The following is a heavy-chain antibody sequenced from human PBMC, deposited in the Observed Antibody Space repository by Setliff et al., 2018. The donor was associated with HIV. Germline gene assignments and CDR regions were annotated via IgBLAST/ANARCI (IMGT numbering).Heavy chain of an antibody. CDR1: GFTFSRYG. V-gene: IGHV3-23*01. CDR2: ISGSGAST. D-gene: IGHD1-26*01. CDR3: VRDGVGTTPFDY. J-gene: IGHJ4*02. Sequence: GGSLRLSCGASGFTFSRYGMIWVRQAPGKGLEWVSGISGSGASTYYADSVKGRFTISRDNSKNKLYLQMNSLRAEDTAAYYCVRDGVGTTPFDYWGQGSLVTVSS.